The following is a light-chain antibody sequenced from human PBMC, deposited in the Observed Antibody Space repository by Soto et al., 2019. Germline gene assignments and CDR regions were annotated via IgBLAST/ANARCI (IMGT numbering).Light chain of an antibody. CDR1: SSDVGTYDL. CDR2: EAT. CDR3: CSFAGSNSWV. V-gene: IGLV2-23*01. J-gene: IGLJ3*02. Sequence: QSALTQPASVSGSPGQSITISCTGTSSDVGTYDLVSWYQHHPGAAPKLMIYEATRRPSGISNRFSGSKSGNTASLTISGLRAEDEADYYCCSFAGSNSWVFGGGTKLTVL.